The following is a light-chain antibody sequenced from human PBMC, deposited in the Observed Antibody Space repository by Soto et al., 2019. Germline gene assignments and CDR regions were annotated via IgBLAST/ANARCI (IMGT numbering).Light chain of an antibody. V-gene: IGKV2-28*01. Sequence: EIVMTQSPLYLPVTPGEPASISCRSSQSLLHKNGNNYFNWYLQKPGQSPQHLIYLGSKRASGVPDRVSGSGSRTDFTLRISRVEAGDGGVYYGMQALQITWTFGQGTRVEAK. CDR3: MQALQITWT. CDR2: LGS. J-gene: IGKJ1*01. CDR1: QSLLHKNGNNY.